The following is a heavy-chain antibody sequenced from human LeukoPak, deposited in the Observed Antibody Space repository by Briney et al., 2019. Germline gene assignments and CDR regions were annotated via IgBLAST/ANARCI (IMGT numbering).Heavy chain of an antibody. Sequence: PGGSLRLSCAASGFTFSSNAMSWVRQAPGKGLEWVSTSGSGGRTHYADSVQGRFTISRHNSKNTLYLQMNSLRAEDTAVYYCAKREPHNFDSWGQGTLVTVSS. D-gene: IGHD1-26*01. CDR1: GFTFSSNA. CDR3: AKREPHNFDS. V-gene: IGHV3-23*01. J-gene: IGHJ4*02. CDR2: SGSGGRT.